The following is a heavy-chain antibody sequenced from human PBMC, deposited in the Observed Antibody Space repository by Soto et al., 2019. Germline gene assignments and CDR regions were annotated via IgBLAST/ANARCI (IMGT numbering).Heavy chain of an antibody. J-gene: IGHJ6*03. Sequence: QVQLVQSGPEVKKPGSSVKVSCKTSGGTLSSYSISWVRQAPGQGLEWVGRIITFVGKANVAQQFQGRVTITADRSTDTTYMELRRLTSEDTAVYYWARVTGGHESGGNYMDVWGTGTTVTVSS. CDR2: IITFVGKA. D-gene: IGHD2-8*02. CDR1: GGTLSSYS. V-gene: IGHV1-69*08. CDR3: ARVTGGHESGGNYMDV.